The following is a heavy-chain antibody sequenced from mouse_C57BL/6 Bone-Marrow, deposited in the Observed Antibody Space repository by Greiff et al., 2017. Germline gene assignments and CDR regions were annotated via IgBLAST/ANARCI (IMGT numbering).Heavy chain of an antibody. V-gene: IGHV2-5*01. CDR3: AIPSYCGSCSWYFDV. J-gene: IGHJ1*03. Sequence: QVQLQQSGPGLVQPSQSLSITCTVSGFSLTSYGVHWVRQSPGKGLEWLGVIWRGGSTDYNAAFMSRLGITKDNSKSQVFFKMNSRQADDTSIYYGAIPSYCGSCSWYFDVWGTGTTLTVSS. CDR2: IWRGGST. CDR1: GFSLTSYG. D-gene: IGHD1-1*01.